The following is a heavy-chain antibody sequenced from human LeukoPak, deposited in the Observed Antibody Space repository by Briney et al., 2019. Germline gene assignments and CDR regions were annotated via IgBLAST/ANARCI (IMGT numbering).Heavy chain of an antibody. D-gene: IGHD2/OR15-2a*01. CDR2: MSADGGST. CDR3: ARISARSFAH. J-gene: IGHJ4*02. V-gene: IGHV3-23*01. CDR1: GFTLSNFA. Sequence: GGSLRLSCAASGFTLSNFAMSWVRQAPGKGLEWVSLMSADGGSTFYADSVKGRFTISRDLSRNTLYLQLNSLRAEDTALYYCARISARSFAHWGQGTLVTVSS.